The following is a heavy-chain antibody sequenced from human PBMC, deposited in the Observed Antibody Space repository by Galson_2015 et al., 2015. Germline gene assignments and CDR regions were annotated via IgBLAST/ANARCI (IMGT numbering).Heavy chain of an antibody. D-gene: IGHD3-10*01. J-gene: IGHJ6*02. Sequence: LRLSCAASGFTFSSYAMHWVRQAPGKGLEWVAVISYDGSNKYYADSVKGRFTISRDNSKNTLYLQMNSLRAEDTAVYYCARDKNYYGSGSYYYYYYGMDVWGQGTTVTVSS. CDR1: GFTFSSYA. V-gene: IGHV3-30-3*01. CDR3: ARDKNYYGSGSYYYYYYGMDV. CDR2: ISYDGSNK.